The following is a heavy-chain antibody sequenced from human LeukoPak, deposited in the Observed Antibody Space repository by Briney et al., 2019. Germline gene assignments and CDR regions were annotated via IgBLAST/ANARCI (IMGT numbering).Heavy chain of an antibody. CDR3: AKRRYDSSGYTP. D-gene: IGHD3-22*01. V-gene: IGHV3-23*01. J-gene: IGHJ4*02. CDR2: ISGSGGST. Sequence: GGSLRLSCAASGFTFSSYAMSWVRQAPGKGLEWVSAISGSGGSTYYADSVKGRFAISRDNSKNTLYLQMNSLRAEDTAVYYCAKRRYDSSGYTPWGQGTLVTVSS. CDR1: GFTFSSYA.